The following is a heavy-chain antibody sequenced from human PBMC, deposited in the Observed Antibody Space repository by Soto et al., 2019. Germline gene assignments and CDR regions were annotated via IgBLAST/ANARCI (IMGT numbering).Heavy chain of an antibody. V-gene: IGHV4-39*01. CDR3: ARHEVRWLRPSGTAMPRFDP. Sequence: QLQLQESGPGLVKPSETLSLTCTVSGGSISSSSYYWGWIRQPPGKGLEWIGRIYYSGSTYYNPSLKSRVTISVDTSKNQFSLKLSSVTAADTAVYYCARHEVRWLRPSGTAMPRFDPWGQGTLVTVSS. D-gene: IGHD5-18*01. CDR2: IYYSGST. CDR1: GGSISSSSYY. J-gene: IGHJ5*02.